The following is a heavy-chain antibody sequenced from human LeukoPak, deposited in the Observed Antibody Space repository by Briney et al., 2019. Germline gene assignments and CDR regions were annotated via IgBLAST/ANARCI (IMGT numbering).Heavy chain of an antibody. CDR1: GFTVRSNY. D-gene: IGHD5-18*01. CDR2: IYSGGST. J-gene: IGHJ6*03. Sequence: PGGSLRLSCAASGFTVRSNYMSWVRQAPGKGLEWVSVIYSGGSTYYADSVKGRFTISRDNSKNTLYLQMNSLRAEDTAVYYCARIYSYGFLPSYYMDVWGKGTTVTVSS. V-gene: IGHV3-53*01. CDR3: ARIYSYGFLPSYYMDV.